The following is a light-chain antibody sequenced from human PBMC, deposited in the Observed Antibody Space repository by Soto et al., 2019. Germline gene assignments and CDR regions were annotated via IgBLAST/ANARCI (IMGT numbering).Light chain of an antibody. CDR2: DVS. J-gene: IGLJ1*01. CDR3: SSYTSSSTRV. Sequence: QSVLTQPASASGSPGQSITISCTGTSSDVGGYNYVSWYQQHPGKAPKLMIYDVSNRPSGVSNRFSGSKSGNTASLTISGLQAEDEADYYCSSYTSSSTRVFGTGTRSPS. V-gene: IGLV2-14*01. CDR1: SSDVGGYNY.